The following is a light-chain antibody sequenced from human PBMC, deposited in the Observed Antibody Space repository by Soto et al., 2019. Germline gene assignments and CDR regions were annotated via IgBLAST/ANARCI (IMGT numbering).Light chain of an antibody. J-gene: IGKJ1*01. CDR2: GIS. CDR3: QQYTQSLWT. Sequence: EPVLTQSPGTLSLSPGERATLSCRTSQSVSASQLAWYQQKPGQAPRLLIYGISKRAAGIPDGFTGSGSGTDFTLTIDGLEPEDFAVYYCQQYTQSLWTFGQGTKVDI. V-gene: IGKV3-20*01. CDR1: QSVSASQ.